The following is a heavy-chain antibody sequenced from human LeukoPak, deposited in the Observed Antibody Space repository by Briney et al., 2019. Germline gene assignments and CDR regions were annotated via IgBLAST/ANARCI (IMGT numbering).Heavy chain of an antibody. CDR1: GFTFSSYA. CDR2: ISGSGGST. D-gene: IGHD2-2*01. J-gene: IGHJ6*02. V-gene: IGHV3-23*01. CDR3: AKGNYCSSTSCYYYYGMDV. Sequence: PGGSLRLSCAASGFTFSSYAMSWVRQAPGKGLEWVSAISGSGGSTYYADSVKGRFTISRDNSKNTLYLQMNSLRAEDTAVYYCAKGNYCSSTSCYYYYGMDVWGQGTTVTVSS.